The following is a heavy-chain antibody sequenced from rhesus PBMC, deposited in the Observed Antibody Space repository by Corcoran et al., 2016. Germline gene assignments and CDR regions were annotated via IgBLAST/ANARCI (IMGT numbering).Heavy chain of an antibody. Sequence: QVQLRESGPGVVTASETLSLTCAVSGGSISDSYRWCWIRQSPGQGLEWIGDIFGYSERTNYSPAHKSGVTITKETAKKQVSLKLSSGTAADTAVYYCARGPWGQQRLRRDLPTRPPNPQTGSYFGLWGQGALVIVSS. J-gene: IGHJ1*01. CDR1: GGSISDSYR. CDR2: IFGYSERT. CDR3: ARGPWGQQRLRRDLPTRPPNPQTGSYFGL. D-gene: IGHD6-31*01. V-gene: IGHV4S10*01.